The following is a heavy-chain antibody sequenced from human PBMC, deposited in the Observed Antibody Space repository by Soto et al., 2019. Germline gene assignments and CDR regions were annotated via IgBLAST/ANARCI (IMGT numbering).Heavy chain of an antibody. J-gene: IGHJ5*02. CDR3: ARSMEWLYFDP. D-gene: IGHD3-3*01. V-gene: IGHV4-61*08. CDR1: GGSISSGGYY. CDR2: IYYSGST. Sequence: SETLCLTCTVSGGSISSGGYYWSWIRQHPGKGLEWIGYIYYSGSTNYNPSLKSRVTISVDTSKNQFSLKLSSVTAADTSVYYCARSMEWLYFDPWGQGTLVTVSS.